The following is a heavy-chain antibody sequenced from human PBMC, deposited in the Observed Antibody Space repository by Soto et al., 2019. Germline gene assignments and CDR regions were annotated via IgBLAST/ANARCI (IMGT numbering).Heavy chain of an antibody. CDR2: ISGYNGDT. CDR1: GYTFTSYG. CDR3: ARAPQTVAGAGIWY. V-gene: IGHV1-18*04. Sequence: QVQLVQSGAEVKKPGASVKVSCKASGYTFTSYGISWVRQAPGQGLEWMGWISGYNGDTNYAQKLQGRVTMTTATSTSTAYLELRSLRSDDTAVYYCARAPQTVAGAGIWYWGQGTLVTVSS. D-gene: IGHD6-13*01. J-gene: IGHJ4*02.